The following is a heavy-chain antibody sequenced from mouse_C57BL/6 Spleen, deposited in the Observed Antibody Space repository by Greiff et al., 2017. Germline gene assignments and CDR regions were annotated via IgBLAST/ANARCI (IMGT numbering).Heavy chain of an antibody. CDR1: GYTFTDYY. J-gene: IGHJ2*01. CDR2: IYPGSGNT. D-gene: IGHD1-1*01. V-gene: IGHV1-76*01. Sequence: QVQLQQSGAELVRPGASVKLSCKASGYTFTDYYINWVKQRPGQGLEWIARIYPGSGNTYYNEKFKGKATLTAEKSSSTAYMQLSSLTSEDAAVYFCARRGSGDYFDYWGQGTTRTVSS. CDR3: ARRGSGDYFDY.